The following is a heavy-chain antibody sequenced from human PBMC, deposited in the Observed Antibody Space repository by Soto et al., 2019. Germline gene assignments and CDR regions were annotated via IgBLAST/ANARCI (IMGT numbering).Heavy chain of an antibody. Sequence: GESLKISCKGSGYSFTSYWIGWVRQMPGKGLEWMGIIYPGDSDTRYSPSFQGQVTISADKSISTAYLQWSSLKASDTAMYYCARRGSGDDFWSGYSGEQKTYYFDYWGQGTLVTVSS. CDR1: GYSFTSYW. CDR2: IYPGDSDT. V-gene: IGHV5-51*01. J-gene: IGHJ4*02. CDR3: ARRGSGDDFWSGYSGEQKTYYFDY. D-gene: IGHD3-3*01.